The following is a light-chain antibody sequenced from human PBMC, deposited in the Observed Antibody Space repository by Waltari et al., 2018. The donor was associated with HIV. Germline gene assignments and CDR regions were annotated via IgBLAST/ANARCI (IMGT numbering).Light chain of an antibody. CDR2: GAS. V-gene: IGKV3-20*01. CDR1: QSVSNNY. J-gene: IGKJ2*01. Sequence: DIVLTQSPAILSLSPGERVTLSCRASQSVSNNYLARYKQKPGQAPRLLIYGASSRASGIPDRFSGSGSGTDFTLTISRLEPEDFALYYCQQYGASVTFGQGTELAI. CDR3: QQYGASVT.